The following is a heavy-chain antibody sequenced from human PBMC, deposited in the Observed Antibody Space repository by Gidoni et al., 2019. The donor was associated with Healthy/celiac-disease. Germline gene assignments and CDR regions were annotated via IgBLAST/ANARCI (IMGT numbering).Heavy chain of an antibody. D-gene: IGHD3-10*01. CDR1: GFTFCSYG. CDR2: ISNDGSNK. CDR3: AKLWSSSYYYYGMDV. Sequence: QVQLVQSGGGVVQPGRSLRLSCAASGFTFCSYGMHWVRQAPGKGLAGVAVISNDGSNKYYADSVKGRFTISRDNSKNTLYLQMNSLRAEDTAVYYCAKLWSSSYYYYGMDVWGQGTTVTVSS. V-gene: IGHV3-30*18. J-gene: IGHJ6*02.